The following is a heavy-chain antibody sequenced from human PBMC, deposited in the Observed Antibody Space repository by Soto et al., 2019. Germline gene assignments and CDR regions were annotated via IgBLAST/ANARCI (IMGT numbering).Heavy chain of an antibody. Sequence: EVQLVESGGGLVQPGGSLRLSCAASGFTFSDHYMDWVRQAPGKGLEWVGRIKNKANSYTTQYAASVRGRFTISRDDSKNSLFLQINSLTTVDTAVYYCTRVRLGAHTRYFDYWGQGALVTVSS. CDR2: IKNKANSYTT. CDR3: TRVRLGAHTRYFDY. D-gene: IGHD2-15*01. V-gene: IGHV3-72*01. CDR1: GFTFSDHY. J-gene: IGHJ4*02.